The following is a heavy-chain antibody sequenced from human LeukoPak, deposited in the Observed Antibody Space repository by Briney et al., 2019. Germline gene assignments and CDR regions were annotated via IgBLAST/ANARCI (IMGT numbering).Heavy chain of an antibody. CDR2: IGTAGDT. CDR1: GFTFSSYD. V-gene: IGHV3-13*01. D-gene: IGHD2-2*01. Sequence: PGGSLRLSCAASGFTFSSYDMHWVRQATGKGLEWVSAIGTAGDTYYPGSVKGRFTISRENAKNSLYLQMNSLRAEDTAVYYCARDGRDCSSTSCYEEFDYWGQGTLVTVSS. J-gene: IGHJ4*02. CDR3: ARDGRDCSSTSCYEEFDY.